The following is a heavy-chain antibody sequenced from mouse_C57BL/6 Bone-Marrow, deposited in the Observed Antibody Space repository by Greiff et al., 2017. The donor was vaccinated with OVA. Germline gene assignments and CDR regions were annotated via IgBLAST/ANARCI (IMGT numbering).Heavy chain of an antibody. CDR2: IYPGSGST. CDR1: GYTFTSYW. D-gene: IGHD2-1*01. CDR3: ARGYYGNWAWVAY. Sequence: QVQLKQPGAELVKPGASVKMSCKASGYTFTSYWITWVKQRPGQGLEWIGDIYPGSGSTNYNEKFKSKATLTVDTSSSTAYMQLSSLTSEDSAVYYCARGYYGNWAWVAYWGQGTLVTVSA. J-gene: IGHJ3*01. V-gene: IGHV1-55*01.